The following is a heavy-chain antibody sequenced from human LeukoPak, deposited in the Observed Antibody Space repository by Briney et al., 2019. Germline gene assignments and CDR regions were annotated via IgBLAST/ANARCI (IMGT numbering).Heavy chain of an antibody. Sequence: SETLSLTCTVPGDSISSYYWSWIRQPPGKGLEWIGHFYNSGSTNYNPSLKSRVTISVDTSKNQFSLKLSSVTAADTAVYYCARDDYGASRAFDYWGQGTLVIVSS. CDR1: GDSISSYY. CDR3: ARDDYGASRAFDY. J-gene: IGHJ4*02. CDR2: FYNSGST. D-gene: IGHD4-17*01. V-gene: IGHV4-4*08.